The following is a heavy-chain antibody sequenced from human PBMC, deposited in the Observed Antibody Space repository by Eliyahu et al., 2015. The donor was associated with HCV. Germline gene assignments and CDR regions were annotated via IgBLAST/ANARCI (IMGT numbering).Heavy chain of an antibody. CDR3: ARVTPPILVAATKGWYFDL. J-gene: IGHJ2*01. V-gene: IGHV3-13*01. CDR1: GXTFSXXX. Sequence: EVQLVXSGGGLVQPGGSLXRSCAAAGXTFSXXXRNWVRQPTGKGLEWVSAIGTAHDTFYADSVRGRFTISRENAKNSFYLQMNNLRAGDTAVYYCARVTPPILVAATKGWYFDLWGRGTLVTVSS. CDR2: IGTAHDT. D-gene: IGHD2-15*01.